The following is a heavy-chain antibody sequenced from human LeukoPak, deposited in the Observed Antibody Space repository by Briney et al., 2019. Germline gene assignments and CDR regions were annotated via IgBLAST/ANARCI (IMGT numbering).Heavy chain of an antibody. CDR1: GYTVTGYY. V-gene: IGHV1-2*06. CDR2: INPNSGGT. CDR3: ARVSRTSMVRGIITFDY. Sequence: ASVKVSCKASGYTVTGYYMHWVRQAPGQGLEWMGRINPNSGGTNYAQKFQGRVTMTRDTSISTAYMEVSSLRSEDTAVYYCARVSRTSMVRGIITFDYWGRGTLVTVSS. D-gene: IGHD3-10*01. J-gene: IGHJ4*02.